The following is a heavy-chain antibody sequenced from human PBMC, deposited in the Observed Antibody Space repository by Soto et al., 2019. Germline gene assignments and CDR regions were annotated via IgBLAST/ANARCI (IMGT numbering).Heavy chain of an antibody. CDR3: ARRSSSSRPFDY. Sequence: SETLSLNSTVSGGSISRSRFYWGWIRQPPGKGLEWIGSIYYSGSTYYNPSLKSRVTISVDTSKNQFSLKLSSVTAADTAVYYCARRSSSSRPFDYWGQGT. J-gene: IGHJ4*02. D-gene: IGHD6-13*01. V-gene: IGHV4-39*01. CDR2: IYYSGST. CDR1: GGSISRSRFY.